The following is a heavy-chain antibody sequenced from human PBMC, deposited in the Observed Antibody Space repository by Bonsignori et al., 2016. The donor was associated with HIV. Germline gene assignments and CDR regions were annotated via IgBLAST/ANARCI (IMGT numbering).Heavy chain of an antibody. CDR2: INWRSATV. D-gene: IGHD2/OR15-2a*01. Sequence: GGSLRLSCVASGFDIEQYGVHWVRQAPGKGLEWVSGINWRSATVAYADSVKGRFTISSDNAKNTLFLQMNSLRSDDTALYYCAKHINMIQRLLPPDALDVWGQGTMVTVSS. J-gene: IGHJ3*01. V-gene: IGHV3-9*01. CDR3: AKHINMIQRLLPPDALDV. CDR1: GFDIEQYG.